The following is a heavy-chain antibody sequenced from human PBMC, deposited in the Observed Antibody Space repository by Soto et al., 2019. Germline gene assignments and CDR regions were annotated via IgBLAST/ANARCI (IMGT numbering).Heavy chain of an antibody. V-gene: IGHV4-59*01. J-gene: IGHJ3*01. CDR1: HGSIINYY. CDR3: ASRVTLATTPCDAFEL. Sequence: QVQLQESGPGLVKPSETLSLTCTVSHGSIINYYWSWIRQPPGKGLEWIGFIYYSGGTNYNPYLKGRVTMSVDMSRNQLALKLNSVTAADTAVFYCASRVTLATTPCDAFELWGPGTRVTVSS. D-gene: IGHD4-17*01. CDR2: IYYSGGT.